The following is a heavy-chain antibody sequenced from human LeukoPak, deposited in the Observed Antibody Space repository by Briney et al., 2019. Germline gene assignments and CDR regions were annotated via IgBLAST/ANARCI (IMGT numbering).Heavy chain of an antibody. J-gene: IGHJ6*02. CDR3: AKVGDYGSGTYHYYYGMDV. V-gene: IGHV4-38-2*02. CDR1: RYSISSGYY. D-gene: IGHD3-10*01. Sequence: SETLSLTCTASRYSISSGYYWGWIQQPPGKGLEWIGSIYHNGITYYNPSLKGRVTISVDTSKNQFSLKLSSVAAADTAIYYCAKVGDYGSGTYHYYYGMDVWGQGTTVTVSS. CDR2: IYHNGIT.